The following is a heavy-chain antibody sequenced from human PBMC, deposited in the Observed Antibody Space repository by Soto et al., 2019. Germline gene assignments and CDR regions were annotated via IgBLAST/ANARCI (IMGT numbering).Heavy chain of an antibody. CDR3: AREMKPIFRVVYYYGMAV. V-gene: IGHV4-30-4*08. J-gene: IGHJ6*02. D-gene: IGHD3-3*01. CDR1: GGSISRGDYY. CDR2: IYYSGST. Sequence: SETLSRTGTVSGGSISRGDYYWSCIRQAPGKGLEWIGYIYYSGSTYYNPSLKSRVTISVDTSKNQFSLKLSSVTAADTAVYYCAREMKPIFRVVYYYGMAVFVQAPTVT.